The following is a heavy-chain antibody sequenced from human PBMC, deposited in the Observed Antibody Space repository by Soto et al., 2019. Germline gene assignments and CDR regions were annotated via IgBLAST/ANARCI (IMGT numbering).Heavy chain of an antibody. CDR2: IVVGSGNT. CDR3: AAFPNYCSSTSCYLRNTGRPFPDFIDHFDY. J-gene: IGHJ4*02. D-gene: IGHD2-2*01. Sequence: GASVKVSCKASGFTFTSSAVQWVRQARGQRLEWIGWIVVGSGNTNYAQKFQERVTITRDMSTSTAYMELSSLRSEDTAVYYCAAFPNYCSSTSCYLRNTGRPFPDFIDHFDYWGQGTLVTVSS. CDR1: GFTFTSSA. V-gene: IGHV1-58*01.